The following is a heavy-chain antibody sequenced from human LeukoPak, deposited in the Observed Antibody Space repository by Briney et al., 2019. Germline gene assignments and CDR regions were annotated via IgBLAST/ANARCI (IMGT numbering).Heavy chain of an antibody. J-gene: IGHJ4*02. CDR1: GPTFSAFA. Sequence: GGSLRLSCAASGPTFSAFAMNWVRQAPGKGLEYVSTISSNGGSTYYANSVKGRFTISRDNSKNTLYLQMGSLRAEDMAVYYCARVYYYDSSGYYLDQWGQGTLVTVSS. CDR3: ARVYYYDSSGYYLDQ. CDR2: ISSNGGST. V-gene: IGHV3-64*01. D-gene: IGHD3-22*01.